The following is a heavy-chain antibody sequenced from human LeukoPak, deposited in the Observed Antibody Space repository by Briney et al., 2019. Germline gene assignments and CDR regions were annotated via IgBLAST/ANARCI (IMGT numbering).Heavy chain of an antibody. CDR3: ARDLLSDTAVLLWFGANSYYFDY. V-gene: IGHV4-34*01. J-gene: IGHJ4*02. D-gene: IGHD3-10*01. CDR2: INHSGST. Sequence: SETLSLTCAVYGGSFSNYYWSWIRQSPGNGLEWIGEINHSGSTYYNPSLKNRLTISVDTPKNQFSLKLSSVTAADTDVYYCARDLLSDTAVLLWFGANSYYFDYWGQGTLVTVSS. CDR1: GGSFSNYY.